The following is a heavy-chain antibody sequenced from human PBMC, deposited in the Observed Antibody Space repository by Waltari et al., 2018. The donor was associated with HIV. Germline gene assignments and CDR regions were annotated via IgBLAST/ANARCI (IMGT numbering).Heavy chain of an antibody. Sequence: EVQLLESGGGLVQPGGSLRLSCRASGFSFSIYAMNWVRQAPGKGLEWVSGISGSGDNRYYVDSVKGRFTISRDNSKNKVFLQMKSLRPEDTAFYYCTKDPVTAVGNINWFDPWGQGTLVTVSS. D-gene: IGHD6-13*01. CDR3: TKDPVTAVGNINWFDP. CDR2: ISGSGDNR. V-gene: IGHV3-23*01. J-gene: IGHJ5*02. CDR1: GFSFSIYA.